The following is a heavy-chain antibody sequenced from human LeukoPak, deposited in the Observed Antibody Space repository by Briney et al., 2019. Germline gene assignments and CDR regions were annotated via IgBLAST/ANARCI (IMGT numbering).Heavy chain of an antibody. CDR2: ISGSGGST. Sequence: GGSPRLSCAASGFTFSSYAMSWVRQAPGKGLEWVSAISGSGGSTYYADSVKGRFTISRDNSKNTLYLQMNSLRAEDTAVYYCAKTSASSSWTPFDYWGQGTLVTVSS. CDR1: GFTFSSYA. CDR3: AKTSASSSWTPFDY. D-gene: IGHD6-13*01. J-gene: IGHJ4*02. V-gene: IGHV3-23*01.